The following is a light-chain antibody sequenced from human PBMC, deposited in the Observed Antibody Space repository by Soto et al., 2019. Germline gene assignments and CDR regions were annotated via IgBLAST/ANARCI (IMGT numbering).Light chain of an antibody. J-gene: IGLJ1*01. CDR1: SSDVGGYNY. Sequence: QSVLTQPASVSGSPGQSITISCTGTSSDVGGYNYVSWYQQHPGKAPKLMIYDVSNRPSGVSNRFSGSKSGNTASLTISGLQAEDEADYYCSSSTSSSTLFGPGTKVTVL. CDR2: DVS. CDR3: SSSTSSSTL. V-gene: IGLV2-14*01.